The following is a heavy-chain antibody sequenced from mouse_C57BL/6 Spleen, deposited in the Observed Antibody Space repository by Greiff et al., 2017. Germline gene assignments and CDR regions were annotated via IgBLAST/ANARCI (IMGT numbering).Heavy chain of an antibody. V-gene: IGHV1-4*01. J-gene: IGHJ3*01. CDR1: GYTFTSYT. D-gene: IGHD4-1*01. CDR3: ARERGRGFAY. Sequence: VQLQQSGAELARPGASVKMSCKASGYTFTSYTMHWVKQRPGQGLEWIGYINPSSGYTKYSQKFKDKATLTADKSSSTAYMQLSSLTSEDSAVYYCARERGRGFAYWGQGTLVTVSA. CDR2: INPSSGYT.